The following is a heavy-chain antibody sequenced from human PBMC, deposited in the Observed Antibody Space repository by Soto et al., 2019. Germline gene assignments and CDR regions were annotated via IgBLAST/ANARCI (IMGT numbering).Heavy chain of an antibody. V-gene: IGHV4-38-2*01. D-gene: IGHD3-10*01. CDR2: IYHSGST. CDR3: ARVGGYGMDV. J-gene: IGHJ6*02. Sequence: SETLSLTCAVSGYSISSGYYWGWIRQPPGKGLEWIGSIYHSGSTYNNPSLKSRVTISVDTSKDQFSLKLSSVTAADTAVYYCARVGGYGMDVWGQGTTVTVSS. CDR1: GYSISSGYY.